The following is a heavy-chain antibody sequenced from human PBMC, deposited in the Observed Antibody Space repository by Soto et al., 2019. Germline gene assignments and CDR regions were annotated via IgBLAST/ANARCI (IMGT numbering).Heavy chain of an antibody. D-gene: IGHD2-2*01. J-gene: IGHJ4*02. CDR1: GFSLNTSGVA. Sequence: QITLKESGPTLVKPTQTLTLTCTFSGFSLNTSGVAVGWIRQPPGKALEWLALVYWDDDKRYSPSLKSRVTITRDTSKDPVALTMTNIDPVDTATYSCAHGRVPSYVDYWGQGTLVTVSS. CDR3: AHGRVPSYVDY. CDR2: VYWDDDK. V-gene: IGHV2-5*02.